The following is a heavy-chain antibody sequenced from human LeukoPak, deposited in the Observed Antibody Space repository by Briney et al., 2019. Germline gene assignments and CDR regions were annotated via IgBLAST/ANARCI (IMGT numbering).Heavy chain of an antibody. CDR3: AHIGSYQIDY. CDR2: IKGDGSET. J-gene: IGHJ4*02. D-gene: IGHD3-10*01. CDR1: GFTFSSYS. Sequence: GGSLRLSCAASGFTFSSYSMTWVRQAPGKGLEWVANIKGDGSETSYVTSVRGRFTISRDNAKNTLYLQMNSLRVEDTAVYYCAHIGSYQIDYWGQGTLVTVSS. V-gene: IGHV3-7*01.